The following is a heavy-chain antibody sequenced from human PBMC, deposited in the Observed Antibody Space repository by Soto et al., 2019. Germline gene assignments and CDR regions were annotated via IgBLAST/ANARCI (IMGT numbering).Heavy chain of an antibody. J-gene: IGHJ4*02. V-gene: IGHV3-30*03. Sequence: VQLVEYGGGVVQPGRSLRLSCAASGFTLSGNDMHWVRQAPGKGPEWVAVMSYDGSRQYYADSVKGRFTISRDTSKSTLYLQMNSLTTEDTAVYYCARGGWYASWSSSDCWGQGTLVTVSS. CDR3: ARGGWYASWSSSDC. CDR2: MSYDGSRQ. CDR1: GFTLSGND. D-gene: IGHD2-2*01.